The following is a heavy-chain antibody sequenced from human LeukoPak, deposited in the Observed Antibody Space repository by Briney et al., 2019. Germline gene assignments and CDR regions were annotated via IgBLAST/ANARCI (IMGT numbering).Heavy chain of an antibody. CDR3: ARVGSSGYYYYYYYYMDV. V-gene: IGHV3-7*03. CDR2: IKPDGSEK. Sequence: GGSLRLSCVAPGLTLSNYWMSWVRQAPGKGLEWVATIKPDGSEKYYVDSVKGRFTISRDNAKNSLYLQMNSLRAEDTAVYYCARVGSSGYYYYYYYYMDVWGKGTTVTISS. CDR1: GLTLSNYW. D-gene: IGHD3-22*01. J-gene: IGHJ6*03.